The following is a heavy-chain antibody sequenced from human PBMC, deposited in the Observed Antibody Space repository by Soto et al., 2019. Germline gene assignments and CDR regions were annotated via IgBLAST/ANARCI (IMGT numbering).Heavy chain of an antibody. CDR2: IYWNDDK. J-gene: IGHJ5*02. CDR3: AHCEMITFGGVISDWFDP. D-gene: IGHD3-16*02. V-gene: IGHV2-5*01. Sequence: QITLKESGPTLVKPTQTLTLTCTFSGFSLSTSGVGVGWIRQPPGKALEWLALIYWNDDKRYSPSLKSRLTITKDTSKNQVVLTMTNMDPVDTATYYCAHCEMITFGGVISDWFDPWGQGTLVTVSS. CDR1: GFSLSTSGVG.